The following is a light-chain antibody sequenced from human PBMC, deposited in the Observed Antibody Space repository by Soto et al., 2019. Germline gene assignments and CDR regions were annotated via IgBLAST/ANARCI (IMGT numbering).Light chain of an antibody. V-gene: IGLV2-14*01. CDR3: SSYSISTAYL. Sequence: QSVLTQPASVSGSPGQSITLSCTGTSSDVGGYDYVSRYQLHPGKAPKLMVFEVNNRPSGVSYRFSGSKSGNTASLTISGLQAEDEADYFCSSYSISTAYLFGTGTKLTVL. J-gene: IGLJ1*01. CDR2: EVN. CDR1: SSDVGGYDY.